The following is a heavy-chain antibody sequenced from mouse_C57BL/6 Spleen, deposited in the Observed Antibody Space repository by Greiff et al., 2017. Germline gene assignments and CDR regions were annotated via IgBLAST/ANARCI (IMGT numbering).Heavy chain of an antibody. J-gene: IGHJ4*01. CDR1: GYAFSSSW. CDR3: ALYYDYDYAMDY. V-gene: IGHV1-82*01. D-gene: IGHD2-4*01. CDR2: IYPGDGDT. Sequence: VQLQQSGPELVKPGASVKISCKASGYAFSSSWMNWVKQRPGKGLEWIGRIYPGDGDTNYNGKFKGKATLTADKSSSTAYMQLSSLTSEDSAVYFCALYYDYDYAMDYWGQGTSVTVSS.